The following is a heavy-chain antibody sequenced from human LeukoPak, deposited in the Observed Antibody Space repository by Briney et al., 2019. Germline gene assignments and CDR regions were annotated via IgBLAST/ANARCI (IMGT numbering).Heavy chain of an antibody. Sequence: GGSLRLSCAAFGFTFSSYSMNWVRQAPGKGLEWVGFIETKVSGGTAEYAASVKGRFTISRDDSRAIAYMQMNNLKTEDTAVYYCSRQQLKAFDIWGQGTMVTVSS. D-gene: IGHD6-13*01. CDR3: SRQQLKAFDI. CDR2: IETKVSGGTA. J-gene: IGHJ3*02. CDR1: GFTFSSYS. V-gene: IGHV3-49*04.